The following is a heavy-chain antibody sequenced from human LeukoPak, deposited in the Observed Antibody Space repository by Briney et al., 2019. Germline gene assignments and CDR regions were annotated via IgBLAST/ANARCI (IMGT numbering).Heavy chain of an antibody. CDR2: ISGSGGST. Sequence: PGGSLRLSCAASGFTFSSYAMSWVRQAPGKGLEWVSAISGSGGSTYYADSVKGRFTISRDNSKNTLYLQMNSLRAEDTAVYYCAKEYDFWSGLKNDAFDIWGQGTMVTVSS. J-gene: IGHJ3*02. D-gene: IGHD3-3*01. CDR3: AKEYDFWSGLKNDAFDI. V-gene: IGHV3-23*01. CDR1: GFTFSSYA.